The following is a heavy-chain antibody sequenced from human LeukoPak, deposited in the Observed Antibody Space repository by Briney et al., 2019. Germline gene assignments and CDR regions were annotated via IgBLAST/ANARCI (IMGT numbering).Heavy chain of an antibody. J-gene: IGHJ4*02. V-gene: IGHV4-59*01. CDR3: ARGQGGNYYLNYFDY. D-gene: IGHD1-26*01. CDR1: GGSFITYY. CDR2: FYYSGST. Sequence: PSETLSLTCTGTGGSFITYYWSWIRQPPGKGLEWIGHFYYSGSTNYNPSLKSRVTISVDTSRNQFSLKLTSVTAADTAVYYCARGQGGNYYLNYFDYWGQGALVTVSS.